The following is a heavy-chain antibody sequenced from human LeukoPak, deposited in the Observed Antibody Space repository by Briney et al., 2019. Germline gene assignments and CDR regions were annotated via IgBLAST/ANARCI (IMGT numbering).Heavy chain of an antibody. V-gene: IGHV3-30*03. CDR2: ISNDGVSK. Sequence: GGSLRLSCEASGFTFSNYGIHWVRQAPGQGLEWVALISNDGVSKHYGDSVKGRFTISRDDSKNTVFLQMNRLRGADSAVYYCARPGRDYYSYYGMNVWGQGTTVTVSS. CDR1: GFTFSNYG. CDR3: ARPGRDYYSYYGMNV. J-gene: IGHJ6*02.